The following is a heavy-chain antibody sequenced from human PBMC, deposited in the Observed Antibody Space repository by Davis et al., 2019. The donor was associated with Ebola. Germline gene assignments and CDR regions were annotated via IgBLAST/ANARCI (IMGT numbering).Heavy chain of an antibody. V-gene: IGHV4-30-2*01. D-gene: IGHD1-7*01. J-gene: IGHJ4*02. CDR2: IYHSGST. Sequence: SETLSLTCAVSGGSISSGGYSWSWIRQPPGKGLEWIGYIYHSGSTYYNPSLKSRVTISVDRSKNQFSLKLSSVTAADTAVYYCARGPTTSGLDYWGQGTLVTVSS. CDR1: GGSISSGGYS. CDR3: ARGPTTSGLDY.